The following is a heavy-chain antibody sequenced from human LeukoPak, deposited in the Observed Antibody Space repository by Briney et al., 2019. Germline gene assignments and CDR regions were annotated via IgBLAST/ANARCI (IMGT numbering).Heavy chain of an antibody. V-gene: IGHV1-2*02. Sequence: ASVKVSCKASGYTFTGYYMHWVRQAPGQGLEWMGWINPNSGGTNYAQKFQGRVTMTRDTSISTAYMELSRLRSDDTAVYYCARDSSSWYSHYYYYMDVWGKGTTVTVSS. CDR3: ARDSSSWYSHYYYYMDV. J-gene: IGHJ6*03. D-gene: IGHD6-13*01. CDR2: INPNSGGT. CDR1: GYTFTGYY.